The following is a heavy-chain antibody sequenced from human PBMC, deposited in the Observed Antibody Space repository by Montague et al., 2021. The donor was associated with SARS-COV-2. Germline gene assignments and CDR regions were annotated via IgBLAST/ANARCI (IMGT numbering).Heavy chain of an antibody. J-gene: IGHJ4*02. V-gene: IGHV4-4*07. CDR1: GDSISYFY. D-gene: IGHD6-13*01. Sequence: TLSLTCTVSGDSISYFYWSWIRQPAGKGLEWIARVSASGSTSYNPSLNSRVTMSVDTSKKQFSLRLSPVTAADTAVYYCARDVVAAPGTFDYWGQGTLVTVSS. CDR3: ARDVVAAPGTFDY. CDR2: VSASGST.